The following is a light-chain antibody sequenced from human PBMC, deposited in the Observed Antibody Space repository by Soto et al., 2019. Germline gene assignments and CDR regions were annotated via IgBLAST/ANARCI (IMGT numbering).Light chain of an antibody. CDR3: SSYSSTTTRV. Sequence: QSALTQPASVSGSPGQSITISCTGTNSDVGGYNYVSWYQQLPDKAPKLMIYQVSNRPSGVSNRFSGSKSGNTASLTISGLQAEDEADYYCSSYSSTTTRVFGGGTKLTVL. J-gene: IGLJ2*01. CDR1: NSDVGGYNY. V-gene: IGLV2-14*01. CDR2: QVS.